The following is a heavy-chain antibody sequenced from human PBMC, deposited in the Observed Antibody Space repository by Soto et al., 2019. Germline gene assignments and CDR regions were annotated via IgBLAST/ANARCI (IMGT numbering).Heavy chain of an antibody. CDR3: AKGGSSWCDPYYFDY. V-gene: IGHV3-23*01. CDR1: GFTFSSYA. J-gene: IGHJ4*02. CDR2: ISGSGGST. D-gene: IGHD6-13*01. Sequence: PGGSLRLSCAASGFTFSSYAMSWVRQAPGKGLEWVSAISGSGGSTYYADSVKGRFTISRDNSKNTLYLQMNSLRAEDTAVYYCAKGGSSWCDPYYFDYWGQGTLVTVSS.